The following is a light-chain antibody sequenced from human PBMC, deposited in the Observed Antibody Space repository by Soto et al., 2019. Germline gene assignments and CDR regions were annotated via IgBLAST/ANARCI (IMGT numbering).Light chain of an antibody. Sequence: DMQITQSPSSLSTSVLDRVTITCRASQGISNYLAWYQQKPGKVPKLLIYAASTLQSGVPSRFSGSGSGTDFTLTISSLQPEDVATYYCQKYNSAPWTFGQGTKVDI. J-gene: IGKJ1*01. V-gene: IGKV1-27*01. CDR2: AAS. CDR1: QGISNY. CDR3: QKYNSAPWT.